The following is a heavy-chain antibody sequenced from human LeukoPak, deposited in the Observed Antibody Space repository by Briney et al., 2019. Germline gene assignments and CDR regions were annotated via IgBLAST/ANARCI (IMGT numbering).Heavy chain of an antibody. V-gene: IGHV4-59*01. CDR3: AGSPYDFWSGYYRGGTGWFDP. CDR2: IYYSGST. J-gene: IGHJ5*02. Sequence: PSETLSLTCTVSGGSIGSYYWSWIRRPPGKGLEWIGYIYYSGSTNYNPSLKSRVTISVDTSKNQFSLKLSSVTAADTAVYYCAGSPYDFWSGYYRGGTGWFDPWGQGTLVTVSS. CDR1: GGSIGSYY. D-gene: IGHD3-3*01.